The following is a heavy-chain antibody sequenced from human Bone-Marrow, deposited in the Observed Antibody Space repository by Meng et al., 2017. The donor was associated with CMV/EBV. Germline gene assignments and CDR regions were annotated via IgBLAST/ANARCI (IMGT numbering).Heavy chain of an antibody. CDR3: ARVDVTIFGVVIGDGMDV. CDR1: GGTFSSYA. V-gene: IGHV1-2*02. Sequence: ASVKVSCKASGGTFSSYAISWVRQAPGQGLEWMGWINPKTGGTNYAQSFQGRVTMTRDTSIGTAYMELRRLKSDDTAVYYCARVDVTIFGVVIGDGMDVWGQGTTVTVSS. J-gene: IGHJ6*02. CDR2: INPKTGGT. D-gene: IGHD3-3*01.